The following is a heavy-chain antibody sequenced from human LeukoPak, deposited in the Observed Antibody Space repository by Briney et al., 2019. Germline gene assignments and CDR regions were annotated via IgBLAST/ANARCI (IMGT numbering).Heavy chain of an antibody. D-gene: IGHD5-18*01. CDR3: ARGPYKSGYSYGPALRFFDY. CDR1: GGSFSSYY. CDR2: INHSGST. Sequence: PSETLSLTCAVYGGSFSSYYWSWIRQPPGKGLEWIGEINHSGSTNYNPSLKSRVTISVDTSKNQFSLKLSSVTAADTAVYYCARGPYKSGYSYGPALRFFDYWGQGTLVTVSS. V-gene: IGHV4-34*01. J-gene: IGHJ4*02.